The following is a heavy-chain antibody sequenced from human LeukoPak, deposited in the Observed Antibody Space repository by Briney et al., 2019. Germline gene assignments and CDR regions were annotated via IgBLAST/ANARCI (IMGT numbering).Heavy chain of an antibody. Sequence: GASVKVSCKASGGTFSSYAISWVRQAPGQGLEWMGGIIPIFGTANYAQKFQGRVTITADESTSTAYMELSSLRSEDTAVYYCARDSYDYVWDPTLMGTQNWFDPWGQGTLVTVSS. V-gene: IGHV1-69*13. J-gene: IGHJ5*02. D-gene: IGHD3-16*01. CDR3: ARDSYDYVWDPTLMGTQNWFDP. CDR1: GGTFSSYA. CDR2: IIPIFGTA.